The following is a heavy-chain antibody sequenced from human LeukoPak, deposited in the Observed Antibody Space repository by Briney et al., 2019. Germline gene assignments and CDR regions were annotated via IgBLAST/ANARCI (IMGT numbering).Heavy chain of an antibody. J-gene: IGHJ6*03. V-gene: IGHV4-39*07. D-gene: IGHD5-18*01. CDR1: GGSITSNTNY. CDR2: IYYSGTT. CDR3: ARTTEGGYTYGYFYYYYMDV. Sequence: SETLSLTCTVSGGSITSNTNYWGWIRQPPGKGLEWIGNIYYSGTTYYNPSLKSRVTISVDTSKNQFSLKLTSVTAADTAVYYCARTTEGGYTYGYFYYYYMDVWGKGTTVTISS.